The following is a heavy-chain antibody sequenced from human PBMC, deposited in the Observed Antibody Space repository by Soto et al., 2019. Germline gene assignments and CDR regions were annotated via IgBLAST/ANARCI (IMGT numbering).Heavy chain of an antibody. CDR1: GYNFTNLW. CDR2: IYPSDSNT. CDR3: ARPPGINFYYGLAV. Sequence: GESLKISCKGSGYNFTNLWIAWVRQMPGKGLEWMGIIYPSDSNTKYSPSFQGKVTISADKSISTAYLQWNSLKASDTAIYYCARPPGINFYYGLAVWGQGTTVTVSS. V-gene: IGHV5-51*01. D-gene: IGHD1-20*01. J-gene: IGHJ6*02.